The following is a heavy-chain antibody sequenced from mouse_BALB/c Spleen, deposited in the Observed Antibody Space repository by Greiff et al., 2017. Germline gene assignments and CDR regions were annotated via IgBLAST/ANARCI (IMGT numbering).Heavy chain of an antibody. V-gene: IGHV5-17*02. CDR2: ISSGSSTI. J-gene: IGHJ2*01. Sequence: EVQVVESGGGLVQPGGSRKLSCAASGFTFSSFGMHWVRQAPEKGLEWVAYISSGSSTIYYADTVKGRFTISRDNPKNTLFLQMTSLRSEDTAMYYCARRGDGNYPYYFDYWGQGTTLTVSS. D-gene: IGHD2-1*01. CDR3: ARRGDGNYPYYFDY. CDR1: GFTFSSFG.